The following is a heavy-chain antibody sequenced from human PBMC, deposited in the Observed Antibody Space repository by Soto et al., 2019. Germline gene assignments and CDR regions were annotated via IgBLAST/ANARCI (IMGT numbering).Heavy chain of an antibody. D-gene: IGHD3-10*01. CDR1: GVSFNNNG. Sequence: QVQLVQSGAEVKKPGSSVKVSCKTSGVSFNNNGIGWVRQAPGHVLEWMGGVSPPFRTSNYARKFRGRISITADASTGTVNMELSSLTSEDTAQYYCARVLYYGSGSYSPYGMDVWGQGTTVTVSS. J-gene: IGHJ6*02. CDR3: ARVLYYGSGSYSPYGMDV. V-gene: IGHV1-69*01. CDR2: VSPPFRTS.